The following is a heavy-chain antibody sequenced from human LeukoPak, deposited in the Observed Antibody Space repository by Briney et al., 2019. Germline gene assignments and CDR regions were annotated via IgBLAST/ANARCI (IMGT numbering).Heavy chain of an antibody. D-gene: IGHD1-14*01. Sequence: ASVKVSCKASGYTFTSYYMHWVRQAPGQGLEWMGIINPSGGSTSYAQKFQGRVTISVDTSKNQLSLKLSSVTAADTAVYYCARFPGGAEYRHYYYMDVWGTGTTATVSS. V-gene: IGHV1-46*01. CDR1: GYTFTSYY. CDR3: ARFPGGAEYRHYYYMDV. J-gene: IGHJ6*03. CDR2: INPSGGST.